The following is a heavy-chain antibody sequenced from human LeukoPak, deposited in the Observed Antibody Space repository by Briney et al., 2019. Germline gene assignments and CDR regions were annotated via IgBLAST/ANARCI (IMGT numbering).Heavy chain of an antibody. CDR3: ATYYYDSSGYFYYFDY. CDR2: IFYSGST. CDR1: GGSISSGGYY. Sequence: SETLSLTCTVSGGSISSGGYYWSWIRQHPGKGLEWIGYIFYSGSTYYNPPLKSRVTISADMPKNQFSLKLSSVTAADTAVYYCATYYYDSSGYFYYFDYWGQGTLVTVSS. D-gene: IGHD3-22*01. V-gene: IGHV4-31*03. J-gene: IGHJ4*02.